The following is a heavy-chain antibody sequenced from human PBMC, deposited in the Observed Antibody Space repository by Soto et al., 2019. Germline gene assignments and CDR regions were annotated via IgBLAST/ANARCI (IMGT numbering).Heavy chain of an antibody. J-gene: IGHJ4*02. V-gene: IGHV1-3*01. Sequence: VASVKVSCKASGYTFTIYPMHWVRQAPGQGLEWMGWINAGNGDTKYSQKFQGRVTITRDTSASTAYMELSSLRSEDTAVYYCGRDWTHYDSSGPGDYWGQGTLVTVSS. CDR2: INAGNGDT. CDR3: GRDWTHYDSSGPGDY. D-gene: IGHD3-22*01. CDR1: GYTFTIYP.